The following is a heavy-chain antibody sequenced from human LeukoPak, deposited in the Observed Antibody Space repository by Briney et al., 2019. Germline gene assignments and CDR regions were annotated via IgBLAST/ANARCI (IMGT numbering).Heavy chain of an antibody. CDR1: GGSFSGYY. D-gene: IGHD3-3*01. J-gene: IGHJ6*02. CDR3: ARASYYDFWSGYYYYYYGMDV. V-gene: IGHV4-34*01. Sequence: SETLSLTCAVYGGSFSGYYWSWIRQPPGKGLEWIGEINHSGSTNYNPSLKSRVTISVDTSKNQLSLELSSVTAADTAVYYCARASYYDFWSGYYYYYYGMDVWGQGTTVTVSS. CDR2: INHSGST.